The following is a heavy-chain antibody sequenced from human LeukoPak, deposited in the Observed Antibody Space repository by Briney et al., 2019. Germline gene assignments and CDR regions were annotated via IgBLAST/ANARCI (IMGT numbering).Heavy chain of an antibody. CDR3: ARDLEMATIKYYLDY. Sequence: PGGSLRLSCAASGFTFSSYSMNWVRQAPGKGLEWVSSISSSSSYIYYADSVKGRFTISRDNAKNSLYLQMNSLRAEDTAVYYCARDLEMATIKYYLDYWGQGTLVTVSS. D-gene: IGHD5-24*01. V-gene: IGHV3-21*01. CDR1: GFTFSSYS. J-gene: IGHJ4*02. CDR2: ISSSSSYI.